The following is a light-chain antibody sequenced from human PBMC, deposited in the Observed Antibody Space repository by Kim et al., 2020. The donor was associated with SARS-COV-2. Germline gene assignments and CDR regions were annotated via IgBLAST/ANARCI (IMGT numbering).Light chain of an antibody. V-gene: IGLV2-14*01. Sequence: QSALTQPASVSGSPGQSITISCTGTSSDVGGYNYVSWYQQHPGKAPKLMIYDVSKRPSGVSNRFSGSKYGNTASLTISGLQAEDEADYYCSSYTSSSTPVVFGGGTQLTVL. CDR2: DVS. CDR1: SSDVGGYNY. CDR3: SSYTSSSTPVV. J-gene: IGLJ2*01.